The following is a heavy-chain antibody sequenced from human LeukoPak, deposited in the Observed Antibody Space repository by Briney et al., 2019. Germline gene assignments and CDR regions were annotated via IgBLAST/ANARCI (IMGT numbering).Heavy chain of an antibody. V-gene: IGHV3-30*18. CDR1: GFTFSSYG. CDR2: ISYDGSNK. D-gene: IGHD1-14*01. CDR3: AKPDRKGYFDY. Sequence: GGSLRLSCAASGFTFSSYGMHWVRQAPGKGLEWVAVISYDGSNKYYADSVKGRFTISRDNSKNTLYLQMNSLRAEDTAVYYCAKPDRKGYFDYWGQGTLVTVSS. J-gene: IGHJ4*02.